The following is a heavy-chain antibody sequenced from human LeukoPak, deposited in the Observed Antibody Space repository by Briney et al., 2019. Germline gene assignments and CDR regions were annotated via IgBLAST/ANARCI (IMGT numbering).Heavy chain of an antibody. CDR3: ARDFMASSGWCKSYAFDI. V-gene: IGHV3-11*01. CDR2: ISSSGSTI. CDR1: GFTFSDYY. J-gene: IGHJ3*02. D-gene: IGHD6-19*01. Sequence: GGSLRLSCAASGFTFSDYYMSWIRQAPGKGLEWVSYISSSGSTIYYADSVKGRFTISRDNAKNSLYLQMNSLRAEDTAVYYCARDFMASSGWCKSYAFDIWGQGTMVTVSS.